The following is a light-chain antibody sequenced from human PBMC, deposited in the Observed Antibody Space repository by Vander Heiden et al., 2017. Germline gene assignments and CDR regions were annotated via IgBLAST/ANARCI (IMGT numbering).Light chain of an antibody. CDR3: QSFDRSLRGYV. CDR1: SSNIGAGYD. CDR2: GNT. J-gene: IGLJ1*01. V-gene: IGLV1-40*01. Sequence: QSVLTQPPSVSGAPGQRVTISCTGSSSNIGAGYDVHWYQQLPGTAPKLLIYGNTNRPSGVPDRFSGSESGTSASLAITGLQAEYEADYYCQSFDRSLRGYVFGTGTEVTVL.